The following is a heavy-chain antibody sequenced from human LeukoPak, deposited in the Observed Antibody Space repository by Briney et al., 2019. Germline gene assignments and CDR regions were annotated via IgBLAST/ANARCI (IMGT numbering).Heavy chain of an antibody. CDR2: ISSSSSYI. CDR1: GFTFSSYS. V-gene: IGHV3-21*01. Sequence: GGSLRLSCAASGFTFSSYSMNWVRQAPGKGLEWVSSISSSSSYIYYADSVKGRFTISRDNAKNSLYLQMNSLRAEDTAVYYCARDRPRYSGSYYVFDYWGQGTLVTVSS. J-gene: IGHJ4*02. CDR3: ARDRPRYSGSYYVFDY. D-gene: IGHD1-26*01.